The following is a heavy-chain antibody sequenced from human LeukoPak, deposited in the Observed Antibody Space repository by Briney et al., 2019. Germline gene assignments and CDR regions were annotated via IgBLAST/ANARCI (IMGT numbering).Heavy chain of an antibody. CDR3: ARHSSSWSCDP. V-gene: IGHV3-53*01. J-gene: IGHJ5*02. CDR1: GFTVSTNY. D-gene: IGHD6-13*01. CDR2: IYSGGTT. Sequence: AGGSLRLSCAAPGFTVSTNYMSWVRQAPGKGLEWVSVIYSGGTTYYADSVKGRFTISRDNSKNTLYLQMNSLRAEDTAVYYCARHSSSWSCDPWGQGTLVTVSS.